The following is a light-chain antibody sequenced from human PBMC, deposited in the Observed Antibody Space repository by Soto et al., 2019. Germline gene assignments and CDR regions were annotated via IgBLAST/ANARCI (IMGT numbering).Light chain of an antibody. CDR3: QKYNSAPLT. J-gene: IGKJ4*01. CDR2: ATS. CDR1: QGIAPY. V-gene: IGKV1-27*01. Sequence: DVQMPQSPSSLSAFVGDRVTITCRASQGIAPYLAWIQQKPGKVPKLLIYATSTLQSGVPSRFSGSGSGTDFTLTISSLQPEDVATYYCQKYNSAPLTFGGGTKVEIK.